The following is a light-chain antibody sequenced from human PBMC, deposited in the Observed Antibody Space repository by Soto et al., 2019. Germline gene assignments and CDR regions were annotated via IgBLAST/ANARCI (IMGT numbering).Light chain of an antibody. CDR3: QQYESSPYT. CDR2: GAA. CDR1: QSIISY. Sequence: EIVLTQSPGTLSLSPGERASLSCGASQSIISYLAWYQQKPGQAPRLVIYGAAKRATGIPDRVSGSGSGTDVTLTISRLEPEDFAVYYCQQYESSPYTFGQGAKVDIK. J-gene: IGKJ2*01. V-gene: IGKV3-20*01.